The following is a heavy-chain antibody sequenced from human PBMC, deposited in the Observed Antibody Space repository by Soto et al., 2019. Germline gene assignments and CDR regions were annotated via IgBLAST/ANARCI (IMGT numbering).Heavy chain of an antibody. D-gene: IGHD6-13*01. J-gene: IGHJ4*02. V-gene: IGHV3-72*01. Sequence: EVLLVESGGGLVQPGGSLRLSCAASGFTFSDHYMDWVRQAPGKGLEWIGRIRNKGNSYTTGYAASVKGRFTISRDDSQNSLYLQMNSLKTEDTAVYYCAKDLGFYSSTWHYFDYWGQGTLVTVSS. CDR3: AKDLGFYSSTWHYFDY. CDR2: IRNKGNSYTT. CDR1: GFTFSDHY.